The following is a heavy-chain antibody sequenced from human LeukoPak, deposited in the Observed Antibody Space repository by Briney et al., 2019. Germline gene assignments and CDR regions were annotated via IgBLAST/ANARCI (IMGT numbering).Heavy chain of an antibody. CDR2: INPNSGGT. CDR1: GYTFTGYY. V-gene: IGHV1-2*02. D-gene: IGHD6-13*01. J-gene: IGHJ6*03. CDR3: ASVAAAGTYYYYYMDV. Sequence: GASVKVSCKASGYTFTGYYMHWVRQAPGQGLEWMGWINPNSGGTNYAQKFQGRVTMTRDTSISTAYMELSRLRSDDTAVYYCASVAAAGTYYYYYMDVWGKGTTVTVSS.